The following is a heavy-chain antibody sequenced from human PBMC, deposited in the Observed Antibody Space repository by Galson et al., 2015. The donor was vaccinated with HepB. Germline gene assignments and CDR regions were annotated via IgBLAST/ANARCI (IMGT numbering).Heavy chain of an antibody. CDR2: ISYDGNNR. CDR3: VKDLQYCSSTSCYYAFDM. D-gene: IGHD2-2*01. J-gene: IGHJ3*02. CDR1: GFIFTTYG. Sequence: SLRLSCAASGFIFTTYGMHWVRPAPGKGLEWVALISYDGNNRYYADSAKGRFTISRDNFKNTLYLQMNSLRAEDAAVYYCVKDLQYCSSTSCYYAFDMWGQGTMVIVSA. V-gene: IGHV3-30*18.